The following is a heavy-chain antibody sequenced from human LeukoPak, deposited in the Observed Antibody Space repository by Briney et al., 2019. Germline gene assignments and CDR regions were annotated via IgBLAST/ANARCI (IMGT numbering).Heavy chain of an antibody. CDR1: GGSISSYY. J-gene: IGHJ5*02. V-gene: IGHV4-59*01. D-gene: IGHD3-22*01. CDR3: ASFDYDSSGYSQNWFDP. CDR2: IYYSGST. Sequence: SETLSLTCTVSGGSISSYYWSWIRQPPGKGLEWIGYIYYSGSTNYNPSLKSRVTISVDTSKNQFSLKLSSVTAADTAVYYCASFDYDSSGYSQNWFDPWGQGTLVTVSS.